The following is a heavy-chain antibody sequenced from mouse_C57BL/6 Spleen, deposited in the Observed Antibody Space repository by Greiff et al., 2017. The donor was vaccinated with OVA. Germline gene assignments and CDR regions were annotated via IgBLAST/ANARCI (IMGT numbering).Heavy chain of an antibody. D-gene: IGHD1-1*01. Sequence: VQLQQPGAELVMPGASVKLSCKASGYTFTSYWMHWVKQRPGKGLEWIGEIDPSDSYTNYNQKFKGKSTLTVDKSSSTAYMQLSSLTSEDSAVYYCARSRDYYYFDYWGQGTTLTVSS. CDR1: GYTFTSYW. J-gene: IGHJ2*01. V-gene: IGHV1-69*01. CDR2: IDPSDSYT. CDR3: ARSRDYYYFDY.